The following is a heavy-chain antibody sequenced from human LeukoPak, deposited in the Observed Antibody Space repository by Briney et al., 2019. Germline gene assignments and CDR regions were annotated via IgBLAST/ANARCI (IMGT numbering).Heavy chain of an antibody. CDR2: TYYRSKWYN. V-gene: IGHV6-1*01. Sequence: SQTLSLTCAISGDSVSSNSAAWNWIRQSPSRGLEWLGRTYYRSKWYNDYAVSVKSRITINPDTSKNQFSLKLSSVTAADTAVYYCARVRYGSGSLYYYYYMDVWGKGTTVTISS. CDR1: GDSVSSNSAA. J-gene: IGHJ6*03. D-gene: IGHD3-10*01. CDR3: ARVRYGSGSLYYYYYMDV.